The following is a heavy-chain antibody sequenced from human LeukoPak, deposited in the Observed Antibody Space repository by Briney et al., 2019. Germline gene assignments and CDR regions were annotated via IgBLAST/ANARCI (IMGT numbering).Heavy chain of an antibody. CDR2: VYYSGST. Sequence: SETLSLTCVVSGGSVSGYYWGWIRQPPGRGLEWIGYVYYSGSTNYNPSFKSRITISVDTSRNQFFLQLSSVTAADTAVYYSVRIHRYCSGGACYVLDNWGQGTLVAVSS. V-gene: IGHV4-59*02. CDR3: VRIHRYCSGGACYVLDN. J-gene: IGHJ4*02. CDR1: GGSVSGYY. D-gene: IGHD2-15*01.